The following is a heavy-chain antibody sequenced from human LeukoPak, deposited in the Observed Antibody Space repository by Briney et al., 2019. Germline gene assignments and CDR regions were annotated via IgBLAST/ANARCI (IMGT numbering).Heavy chain of an antibody. CDR2: IYYSGST. CDR1: GGSISSGGYY. Sequence: SQTLSLTCTVPGGSISSGGYYWSWIRQHPGKGLEWIGYIYYSGSTYSNPSLKSRVTISVDTSKNQFSLNLSSVTAADTAVYYCARYCSSTNCYKGGFDPWGQGTLVTVSS. V-gene: IGHV4-31*03. D-gene: IGHD2-2*02. J-gene: IGHJ5*02. CDR3: ARYCSSTNCYKGGFDP.